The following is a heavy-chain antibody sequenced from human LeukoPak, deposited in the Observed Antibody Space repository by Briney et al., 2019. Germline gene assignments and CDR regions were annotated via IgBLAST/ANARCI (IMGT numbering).Heavy chain of an antibody. CDR1: GFTFSSYW. CDR3: AKAIVVVTASAAFDI. V-gene: IGHV3-23*01. J-gene: IGHJ3*02. Sequence: PGGSLRLSCAASGFTFSSYWMHWVRQAPGKGLEWVSAISGSGGSSYYADSVKGRFTISRDNSKNTLYLQMNSLRAEDTAVYYCAKAIVVVTASAAFDIWGQGTMVTVSS. CDR2: ISGSGGSS. D-gene: IGHD2-21*02.